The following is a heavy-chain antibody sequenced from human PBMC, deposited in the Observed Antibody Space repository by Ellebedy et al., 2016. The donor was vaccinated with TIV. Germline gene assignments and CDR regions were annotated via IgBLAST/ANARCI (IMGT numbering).Heavy chain of an antibody. CDR1: GFTFNTYA. Sequence: GGSLRFSCAASGFTFNTYAMNWVRQAPGKGLEWISYISSSSSYIYYADSVKGRFTISRDNAWNSLYLQMNSLRAEDTAVYYCARADGYTYGNPYFDSWGHGTLVTVSS. CDR3: ARADGYTYGNPYFDS. CDR2: ISSSSSYI. J-gene: IGHJ4*01. D-gene: IGHD5-18*01. V-gene: IGHV3-21*01.